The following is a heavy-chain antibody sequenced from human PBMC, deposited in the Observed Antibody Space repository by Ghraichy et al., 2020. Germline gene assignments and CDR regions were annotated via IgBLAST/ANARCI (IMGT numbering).Heavy chain of an antibody. CDR1: GFTFSSYS. Sequence: GGSLRLSCAASGFTFSSYSMNWVRQAPGKGLEWVSYISSSSSTIYYADSVKGRFTISRDNAKNSLYLQMNSLRDEDTAVYYCARIPYDSRPLYYFDYWGQGTLVTVSS. J-gene: IGHJ4*02. CDR2: ISSSSSTI. V-gene: IGHV3-48*02. CDR3: ARIPYDSRPLYYFDY. D-gene: IGHD3-22*01.